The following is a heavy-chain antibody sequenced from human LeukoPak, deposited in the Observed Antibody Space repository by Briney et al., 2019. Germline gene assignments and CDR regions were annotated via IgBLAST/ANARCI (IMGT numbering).Heavy chain of an antibody. CDR2: IYTSGST. J-gene: IGHJ5*02. CDR3: ARGGAPRLPGFGRFDP. CDR1: GGSISSGSYY. V-gene: IGHV4-61*02. D-gene: IGHD6-6*01. Sequence: ASETLSLTCTVSGGSISSGSYYWSWIRQPAGKGLEWIGRIYTSGSTNYNPSLKSRVTISVDTSKNQFSLKLSSVTAADTAVYYCARGGAPRLPGFGRFDPWGQGTLVTVSS.